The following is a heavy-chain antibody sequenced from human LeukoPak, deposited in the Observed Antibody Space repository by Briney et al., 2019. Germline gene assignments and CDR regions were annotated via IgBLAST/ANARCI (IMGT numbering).Heavy chain of an antibody. D-gene: IGHD4-17*01. Sequence: GGSLILSCAASGFTFSRFAMSWVRQAPGKGLEGVSAISGSCSDTYYADSVEGRFTVSRDNSKNTLYLQMNSLRAEDNALYYCAKDRYGDYSFESWGQGTLVTVSS. J-gene: IGHJ4*02. CDR2: ISGSCSDT. CDR3: AKDRYGDYSFES. V-gene: IGHV3-23*01. CDR1: GFTFSRFA.